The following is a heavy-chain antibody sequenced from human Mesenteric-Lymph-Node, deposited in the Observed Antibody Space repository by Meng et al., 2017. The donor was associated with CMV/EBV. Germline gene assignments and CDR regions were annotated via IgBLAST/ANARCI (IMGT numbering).Heavy chain of an antibody. CDR2: INPNSGGT. CDR3: ARAGYCSSTSCYYNWFGP. Sequence: ASVKVSCKASGYTFTGYYMHWVRQAPGQGLEWMGWINPNSGGTNYAQKFQGRVTMTRDTSISTAYMELSRLRSDDTAVYYCARAGYCSSTSCYYNWFGPWGQGTLVTVSS. D-gene: IGHD2-2*01. CDR1: GYTFTGYY. J-gene: IGHJ5*02. V-gene: IGHV1-2*02.